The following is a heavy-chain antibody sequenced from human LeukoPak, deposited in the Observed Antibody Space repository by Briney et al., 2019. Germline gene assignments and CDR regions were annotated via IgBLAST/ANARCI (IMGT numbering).Heavy chain of an antibody. Sequence: PGRSLRLSCAASGFTFSSYAMSWVRQAPGKGLEWVSAISGSGGSTYYADSVKGRFTISRDNSKNTLYLQMNSLRAEDTAVYYCAKSSITIFGVTGPMDVWGQGTTVTVSS. CDR2: ISGSGGST. J-gene: IGHJ6*02. D-gene: IGHD3-3*01. CDR1: GFTFSSYA. CDR3: AKSSITIFGVTGPMDV. V-gene: IGHV3-23*01.